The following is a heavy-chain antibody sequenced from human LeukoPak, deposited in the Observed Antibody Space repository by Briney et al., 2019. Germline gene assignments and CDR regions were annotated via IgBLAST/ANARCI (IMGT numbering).Heavy chain of an antibody. CDR3: VRGRRSYGFDH. J-gene: IGHJ4*02. V-gene: IGHV3-13*01. D-gene: IGHD3-16*01. CDR2: LGSAGDT. CDR1: GFNFNNYD. Sequence: GGSLRLSCAASGFNFNNYDMHWVRQAPGKGLEWVSALGSAGDTYYPDFVRGRFTISKETAKNSLYLQMTSLRDEDTAVYYCVRGRRSYGFDHWGQGTLVTVSS.